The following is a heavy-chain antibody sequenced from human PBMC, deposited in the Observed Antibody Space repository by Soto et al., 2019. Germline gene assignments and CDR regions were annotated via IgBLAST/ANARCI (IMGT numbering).Heavy chain of an antibody. D-gene: IGHD3-22*01. CDR1: GYTFTSYG. CDR3: ARYYDSSGYYGKKFDY. V-gene: IGHV1-18*01. Sequence: ASVKVSCKASGYTFTSYGISWVRQAPGQGLEWMGWISAYTGNTNYAQKLQGRVTMTTDTSTSTAYMELRSLRSDDTAVYYCARYYDSSGYYGKKFDYRGQGTLVTVSS. J-gene: IGHJ4*02. CDR2: ISAYTGNT.